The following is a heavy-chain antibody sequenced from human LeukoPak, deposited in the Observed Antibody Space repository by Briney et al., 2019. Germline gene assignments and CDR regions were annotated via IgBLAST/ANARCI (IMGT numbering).Heavy chain of an antibody. J-gene: IGHJ3*02. CDR3: ARGSMARAAGAFDI. CDR2: INPNSGGT. D-gene: IGHD3-10*01. V-gene: IGHV1-2*02. CDR1: GYTFTGSY. Sequence: ASVKVSCKASGYTFTGSYMHWVRQAPGQGLEWMGWINPNSGGTNYAQKFQGRVTMTRDTSISTAYMELSRLRSDDTAVYYCARGSMARAAGAFDIWGQGTMVAVSS.